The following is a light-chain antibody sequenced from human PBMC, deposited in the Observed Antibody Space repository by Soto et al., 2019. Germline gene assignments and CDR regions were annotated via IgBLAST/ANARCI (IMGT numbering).Light chain of an antibody. CDR1: QCLANSF. J-gene: IGKJ5*01. V-gene: IGKV3-20*01. Sequence: TQSPGTLSLSPGKTATLVCRASQCLANSFIAWYQQKNGQAPRLVIYDTSSRASGIPDRFSGSGYGTDFNLTISRLETEDFAVFYCQQYGTSEIIFGEGTRLEI. CDR3: QQYGTSEII. CDR2: DTS.